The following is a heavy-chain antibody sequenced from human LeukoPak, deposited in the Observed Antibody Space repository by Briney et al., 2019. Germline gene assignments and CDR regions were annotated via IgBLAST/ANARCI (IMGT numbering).Heavy chain of an antibody. J-gene: IGHJ4*02. CDR2: IYYSGST. CDR3: ARGDYYDSSGYYYENY. Sequence: PSETLSLTCTVSGGSISSSSYYWGWIRQPPGKGLEWIGSIYYSGSTYYNPSLKSRVTISVDTSKNQFSLKLSSVTAADTAVYYCARGDYYDSSGYYYENYWGQGTLVTVSS. V-gene: IGHV4-39*01. CDR1: GGSISSSSYY. D-gene: IGHD3-22*01.